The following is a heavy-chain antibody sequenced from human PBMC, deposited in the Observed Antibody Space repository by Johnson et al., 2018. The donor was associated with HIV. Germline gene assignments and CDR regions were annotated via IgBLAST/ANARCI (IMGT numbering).Heavy chain of an antibody. CDR1: GFTFNNYA. CDR2: VSSDGTNR. Sequence: QVQLVESGGGVVQPGRSLRLSCAASGFTFNNYAMDWVRQAPGKGLEWVAFVSSDGTNRKYADSVKGRFTISRDNTRNTVYLQMNSLRAEDTAVYYCAKARFLEHAFDIWGQGTMVTVSS. CDR3: AKARFLEHAFDI. V-gene: IGHV3-30*18. J-gene: IGHJ3*02. D-gene: IGHD3-3*01.